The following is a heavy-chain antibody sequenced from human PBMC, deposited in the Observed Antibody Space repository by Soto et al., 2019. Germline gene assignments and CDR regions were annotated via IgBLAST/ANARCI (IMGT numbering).Heavy chain of an antibody. J-gene: IGHJ4*02. CDR3: AKGRRNTF. CDR1: GYTFSFDY. CDR2: INPDGGAT. D-gene: IGHD1-1*01. V-gene: IGHV1-46*01. Sequence: QVQLLQSGAEVKKPGASVKISCKASGYTFSFDYLNWVRLAPGQGLEWMGKINPDGGATTYAQSFQGSVSSTSDASTGTVYMELSSLTSDGTAVYYCAKGRRNTFWGQGTLVSVSS.